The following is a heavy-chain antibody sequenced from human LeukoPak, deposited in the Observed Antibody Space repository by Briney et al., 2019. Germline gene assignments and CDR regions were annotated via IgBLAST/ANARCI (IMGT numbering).Heavy chain of an antibody. V-gene: IGHV3-23*01. CDR2: ISGSGGST. D-gene: IGHD3-22*01. CDR3: AKDYQYYYDSSGFLGAFDI. Sequence: GGSLRLSCAASGFTFSSYAMSWVRQAPGKGLEWVSAISGSGGSTYYADSVKGRFTISRDNSKNTLYLQMNSLRAEDTAVYYCAKDYQYYYDSSGFLGAFDIWGQGTMVTVSS. J-gene: IGHJ3*02. CDR1: GFTFSSYA.